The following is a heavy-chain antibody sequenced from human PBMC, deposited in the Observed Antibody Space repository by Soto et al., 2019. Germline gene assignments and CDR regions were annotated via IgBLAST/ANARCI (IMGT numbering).Heavy chain of an antibody. CDR3: ARDRYEQIVLYYYYGMDV. CDR2: INAGNGNT. Sequence: ASVKVSCKASGYTFTSYAMHWVRQAPGQRLEWMGWINAGNGNTKYSQKFQGRVTITRDTSASTAYMELSSLRSEDTAVYYCARDRYEQIVLYYYYGMDVWGQGTTVTVSS. CDR1: GYTFTSYA. J-gene: IGHJ6*02. V-gene: IGHV1-3*01. D-gene: IGHD6-6*01.